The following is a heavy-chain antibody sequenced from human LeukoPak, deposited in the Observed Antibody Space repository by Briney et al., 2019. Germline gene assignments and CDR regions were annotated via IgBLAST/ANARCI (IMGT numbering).Heavy chain of an antibody. V-gene: IGHV4-59*01. CDR2: IYYSGST. CDR3: ARDRNSYGDYYFDY. D-gene: IGHD5-18*01. Sequence: PSETLSLTCTVSGGSISNYYWSWIRQPPGKGLEWIGFIYYSGSTNYNPSLKSRVTISVDTSKNQFSLKLSSVTAADTAVYYCARDRNSYGDYYFDYWGQGTLVTVSS. CDR1: GGSISNYY. J-gene: IGHJ4*02.